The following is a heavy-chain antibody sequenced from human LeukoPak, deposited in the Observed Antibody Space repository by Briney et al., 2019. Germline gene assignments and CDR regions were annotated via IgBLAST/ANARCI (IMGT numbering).Heavy chain of an antibody. CDR3: ARRYSLIYYYYGMDV. CDR1: GYTFTSYD. Sequence: GASVKVSCKAAGYTFTSYDINWVRQATGQGLEWMGWMNPNSGNTGYAQKFQGRVTMTRNTSISTAYMELSSLRSEDTAVYYCARRYSLIYYYYGMDVWGQGTTVTVSS. V-gene: IGHV1-8*01. CDR2: MNPNSGNT. J-gene: IGHJ6*02. D-gene: IGHD3-9*01.